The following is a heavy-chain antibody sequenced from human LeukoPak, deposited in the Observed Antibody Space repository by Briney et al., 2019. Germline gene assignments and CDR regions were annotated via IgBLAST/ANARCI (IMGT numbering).Heavy chain of an antibody. V-gene: IGHV1-24*01. Sequence: LGASVKVSCKVSGYTLTELSMHWVRQAPGKGLEWMGGFDPEDGETIYAQKFQGRVTMTEDTSTDTAYMELSSLRAEDTAVYYCAKGLNYGDYFGYFDYWGQGTLVTVSS. CDR3: AKGLNYGDYFGYFDY. CDR2: FDPEDGET. D-gene: IGHD4-17*01. J-gene: IGHJ4*02. CDR1: GYTLTELS.